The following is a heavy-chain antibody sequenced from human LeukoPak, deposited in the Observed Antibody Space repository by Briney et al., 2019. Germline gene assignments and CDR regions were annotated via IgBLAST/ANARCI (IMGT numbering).Heavy chain of an antibody. CDR2: ISGSGDYT. D-gene: IGHD5-24*01. Sequence: GGSLRLSCAASGFTFSSYAMSWVRQAPGKGLEWVSAISGSGDYTYYADSVKGRFTISRDNSKNTLYLQMNSLRAEDTAVYYCAKEYEWLQWAGYFDYWAREPWSPSPQ. CDR3: AKEYEWLQWAGYFDY. V-gene: IGHV3-23*01. J-gene: IGHJ4*02. CDR1: GFTFSSYA.